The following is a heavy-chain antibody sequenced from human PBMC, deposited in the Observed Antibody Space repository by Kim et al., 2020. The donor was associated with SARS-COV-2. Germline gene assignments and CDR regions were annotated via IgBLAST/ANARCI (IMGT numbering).Heavy chain of an antibody. CDR3: ARSLGWFGEFDY. V-gene: IGHV1-46*01. D-gene: IGHD3-10*01. Sequence: ASVKVSCKTSGYTFTTYQMHWVRQAPGQGLERMGIVNPSGGITSYAQKFQGRVTMTRDTSTSTVFMELTSLTSEDTDVYFCARSLGWFGEFDYWGQGTLV. CDR2: VNPSGGIT. CDR1: GYTFTTYQ. J-gene: IGHJ4*02.